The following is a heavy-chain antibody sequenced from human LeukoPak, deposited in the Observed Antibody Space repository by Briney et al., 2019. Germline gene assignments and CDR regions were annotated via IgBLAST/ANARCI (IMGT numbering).Heavy chain of an antibody. Sequence: GGSLRLSCAASGFTFDDYAMHWVRQAPGKGLEWVSGISWNSGSIGYADSVKGRFTISRDNAKNSLYLQMNSLRAEDTALYYCAKGNDYGDHVPLDYWGQGTLVTVSS. CDR3: AKGNDYGDHVPLDY. V-gene: IGHV3-9*01. D-gene: IGHD4-17*01. J-gene: IGHJ4*02. CDR1: GFTFDDYA. CDR2: ISWNSGSI.